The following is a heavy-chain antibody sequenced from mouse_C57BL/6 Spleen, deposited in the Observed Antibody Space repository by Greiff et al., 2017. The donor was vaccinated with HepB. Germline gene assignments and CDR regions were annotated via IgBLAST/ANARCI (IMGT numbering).Heavy chain of an antibody. J-gene: IGHJ2*01. D-gene: IGHD1-1*01. CDR2: IWRGGST. CDR3: AREGDTTVVGDY. Sequence: VKLMESGPGLVQPSQSLSITCTVSGFSLTSYGVHWVRQSPGKGLEWLGVIWRGGSTDYNAAFISRLSISKDNSKSQVFFKMNSLQADDTAIYYCAREGDTTVVGDYWGQGTTLTVSS. CDR1: GFSLTSYG. V-gene: IGHV2-2*01.